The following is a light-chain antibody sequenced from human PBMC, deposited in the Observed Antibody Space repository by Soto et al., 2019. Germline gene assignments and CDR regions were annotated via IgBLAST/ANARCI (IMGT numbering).Light chain of an antibody. CDR2: ATS. CDR1: QNIDNY. CDR3: QESYSTPAVS. J-gene: IGKJ4*01. Sequence: DIQMTQSPSSLSASLGDRVTITCRAGQNIDNYLNWCQHKPGKAPKLLIYATSTLQSGVPARFSGSGSGTEFTLTISSLQAEDFATYFCQESYSTPAVSFGGGTKVDIK. V-gene: IGKV1-39*01.